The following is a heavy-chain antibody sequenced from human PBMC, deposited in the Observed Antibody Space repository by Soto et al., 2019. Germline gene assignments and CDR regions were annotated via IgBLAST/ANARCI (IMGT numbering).Heavy chain of an antibody. D-gene: IGHD3-10*01. CDR2: ISGSGGNT. V-gene: IGHV3-23*01. Sequence: GGSLRLSCAASGVTFSSLAMSWFRQAPGKGLEWVSTISGSGGNTFYADSVKGRFTISRDNSKNTLYLQMNSLRAEDTAAYYCAKDRNGSGNYYPGDLDCWGQGTLVTVSS. CDR3: AKDRNGSGNYYPGDLDC. J-gene: IGHJ4*02. CDR1: GVTFSSLA.